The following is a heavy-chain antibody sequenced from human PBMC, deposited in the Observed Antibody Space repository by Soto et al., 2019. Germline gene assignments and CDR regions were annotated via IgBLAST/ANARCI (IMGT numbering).Heavy chain of an antibody. Sequence: PSETLSLTCTVSGGSISSGCYYWSWIRQHPGKGLEWIGYIYYTGSTYYNPSLKSRVTISVDTSKNQFSLKLTSVTAADTAVYYCARDEEVNYADYGGSDHYYGMDVWGQGTTVTVSS. CDR2: IYYTGST. J-gene: IGHJ6*02. D-gene: IGHD4-17*01. CDR3: ARDEEVNYADYGGSDHYYGMDV. CDR1: GGSISSGCYY. V-gene: IGHV4-31*03.